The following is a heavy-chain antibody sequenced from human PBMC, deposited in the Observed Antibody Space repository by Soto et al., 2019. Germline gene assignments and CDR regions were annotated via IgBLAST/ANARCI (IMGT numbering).Heavy chain of an antibody. Sequence: PGGSLRLSCAASGFTFSSYWMHWVRQAPGKGLVWVSRINSDGSSTSYADSVKGRFTISRDNAKNTLYLQMNSLRAEDTAVYYCARAGGSRHYYYYYGMDAWGQGTTVTVSS. D-gene: IGHD3-16*01. V-gene: IGHV3-74*01. J-gene: IGHJ6*02. CDR3: ARAGGSRHYYYYYGMDA. CDR1: GFTFSSYW. CDR2: INSDGSST.